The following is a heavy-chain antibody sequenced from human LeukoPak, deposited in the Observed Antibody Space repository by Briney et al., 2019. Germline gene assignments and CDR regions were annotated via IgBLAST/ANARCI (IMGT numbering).Heavy chain of an antibody. D-gene: IGHD3-9*01. V-gene: IGHV1-69*04. CDR3: ARERDDILTGSFDY. Sequence: LRASVKVSCKASGGTFSSYAISWVRQAPGQGLEWMGRIIPILGIANYAQKFQGRVTITADKSTSTAYMELSSLRSEDMAVYYCARERDDILTGSFDYWGQGTLVTVSS. CDR2: IIPILGIA. CDR1: GGTFSSYA. J-gene: IGHJ4*02.